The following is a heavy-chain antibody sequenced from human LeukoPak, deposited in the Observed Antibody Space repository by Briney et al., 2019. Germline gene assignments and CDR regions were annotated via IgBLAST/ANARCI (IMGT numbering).Heavy chain of an antibody. D-gene: IGHD3-22*01. Sequence: QTGRSLRLSCAASGFTFDDYAMHWVRQAPGKGLEGVSGISWNSGSIGYADSVKGRFTISRDNAKNSLYLQMNSLRAEDTALYYCAKDITSYYYDSSGSLFDYWGQGTLVTVSS. J-gene: IGHJ4*02. CDR3: AKDITSYYYDSSGSLFDY. V-gene: IGHV3-9*01. CDR2: ISWNSGSI. CDR1: GFTFDDYA.